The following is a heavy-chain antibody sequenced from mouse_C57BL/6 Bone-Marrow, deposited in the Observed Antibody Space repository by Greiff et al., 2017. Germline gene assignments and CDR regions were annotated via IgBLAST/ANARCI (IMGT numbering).Heavy chain of an antibody. Sequence: EVQLVESGGGLVKPGGSLKLSCAASGFTFSDYGMHWVRQAPEKGLEWVAYISSGSSTIYYADTVKGRFTISRDNAKNTLFLQMASLRSEDTAMYYCARKALYGIILYYYAMDYGGQGTSVTVSS. V-gene: IGHV5-17*01. CDR2: ISSGSSTI. D-gene: IGHD1-1*01. J-gene: IGHJ4*01. CDR3: ARKALYGIILYYYAMDY. CDR1: GFTFSDYG.